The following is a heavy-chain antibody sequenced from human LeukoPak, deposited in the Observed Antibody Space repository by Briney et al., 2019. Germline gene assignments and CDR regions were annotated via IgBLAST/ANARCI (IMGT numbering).Heavy chain of an antibody. CDR1: GGTFSSYA. V-gene: IGHV1-69*06. CDR3: ARAVDSYGPWGVDY. J-gene: IGHJ4*02. D-gene: IGHD5-18*01. Sequence: ASVKVSCKASGGTFSSYAISWVRQAPGQGLEWMGGITPIFGTANYAQKFQGRVTITADKSTSTAYMELSSLRSEDTAVYYCARAVDSYGPWGVDYWGQGTLVTVSS. CDR2: ITPIFGTA.